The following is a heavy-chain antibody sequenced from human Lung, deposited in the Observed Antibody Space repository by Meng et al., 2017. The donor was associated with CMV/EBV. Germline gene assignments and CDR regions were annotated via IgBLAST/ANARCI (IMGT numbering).Heavy chain of an antibody. V-gene: IGHV3-21*01. CDR1: GFTFSSNS. J-gene: IGHJ6*02. D-gene: IGHD3-9*01. Sequence: GGSXRLXCAASGFTFSSNSMNWVRQAPGKGLEWVSSISSSSSYIYYADSVKGRFTISRDNAKNSLYLQMNSLRAEDTAVYYCARDLYDILTGYYKGYYGMDVWXQGTTVTVSS. CDR3: ARDLYDILTGYYKGYYGMDV. CDR2: ISSSSSYI.